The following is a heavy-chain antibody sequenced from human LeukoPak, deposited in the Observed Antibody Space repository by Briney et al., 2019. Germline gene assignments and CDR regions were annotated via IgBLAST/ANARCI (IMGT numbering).Heavy chain of an antibody. CDR1: GFTFSSYS. D-gene: IGHD3-22*01. CDR3: ARDPDYDSLFDY. V-gene: IGHV3-21*01. J-gene: IGHJ4*02. CDR2: ISSSSSYI. Sequence: GGSLRLSCAASGFTFSSYSMNWVRPAPGKGLEWVSSISSSSSYIYYADSVKGRFTISRDNAKNSLYMQMNSLRAEDTAVYYCARDPDYDSLFDYWGQGTLVTVSP.